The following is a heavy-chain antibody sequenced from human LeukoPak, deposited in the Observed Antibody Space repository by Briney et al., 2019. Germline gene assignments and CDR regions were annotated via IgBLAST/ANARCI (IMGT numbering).Heavy chain of an antibody. D-gene: IGHD7-27*01. Sequence: ASVKVSCKASGYTFSGYYIHWVRQAPGQGLEWMGWINPNSDDTNYAQEFQGSVTMTRDTSISTAYMELRRLRSDDTAVYYCAGHWGSNDAFDIWGQGTMVTVSS. CDR3: AGHWGSNDAFDI. J-gene: IGHJ3*02. V-gene: IGHV1-2*02. CDR1: GYTFSGYY. CDR2: INPNSDDT.